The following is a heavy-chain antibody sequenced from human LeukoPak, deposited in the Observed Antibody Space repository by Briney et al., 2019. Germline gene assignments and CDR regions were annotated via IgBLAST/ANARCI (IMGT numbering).Heavy chain of an antibody. CDR2: IIPIFGKA. D-gene: IGHD1-14*01. CDR3: ARDGMEPRYYFDY. V-gene: IGHV1-69*05. CDR1: GGTFSSYA. Sequence: GSSVKVSCKASGGTFSSYAISWVRQAPGQGIEWMGGIIPIFGKANYAQKFQGRVTITTDESTSTAYMELSRLRSEDTAVYYCARDGMEPRYYFDYWGQGTLVTVSS. J-gene: IGHJ4*02.